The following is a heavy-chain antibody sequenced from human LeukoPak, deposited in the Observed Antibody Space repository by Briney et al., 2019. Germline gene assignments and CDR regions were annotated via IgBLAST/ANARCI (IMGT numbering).Heavy chain of an antibody. CDR1: GFTFTNYW. CDR2: IKQDERER. J-gene: IGHJ4*02. Sequence: GGSLRLSCAAYGFTFTNYWMSWVRQPPGKGLEWVANIKQDERERFYVDSVKGRFTISRDNAKNSMYLQLNSLRAEDTAVYYCARDAWRDRYFDYWGQGILVTVSS. D-gene: IGHD1-1*01. CDR3: ARDAWRDRYFDY. V-gene: IGHV3-7*01.